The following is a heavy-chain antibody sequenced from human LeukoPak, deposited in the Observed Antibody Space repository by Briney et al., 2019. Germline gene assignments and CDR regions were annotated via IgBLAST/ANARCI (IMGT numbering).Heavy chain of an antibody. D-gene: IGHD6-19*01. CDR3: ARGGSGWSRPFDY. CDR1: GGSISSGSYY. CDR2: IYYSGST. V-gene: IGHV4-61*01. Sequence: PSETLSLTCTVSGGSISSGSYYWSWIRQPPGKGLEWIGYIYYSGSTNYNPSLKSRVTTSVDTSKNQFSLKLSSVTAADTAVYYCARGGSGWSRPFDYWGQGTLVTVSS. J-gene: IGHJ4*02.